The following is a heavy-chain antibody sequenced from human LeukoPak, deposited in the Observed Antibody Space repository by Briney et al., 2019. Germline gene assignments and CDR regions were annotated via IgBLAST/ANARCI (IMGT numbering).Heavy chain of an antibody. CDR3: ARDSARGYSYGYNAFDI. D-gene: IGHD5-18*01. Sequence: ASVKVSCKASGYTFTTYGISWVRQAPGQGLEWMGWISAYNGNTNYAQKFQGRVTMTTDTSTSTAYMELRSLRSDDTAVYFCARDSARGYSYGYNAFDIWGQGTMVTVSS. CDR1: GYTFTTYG. V-gene: IGHV1-18*01. J-gene: IGHJ3*02. CDR2: ISAYNGNT.